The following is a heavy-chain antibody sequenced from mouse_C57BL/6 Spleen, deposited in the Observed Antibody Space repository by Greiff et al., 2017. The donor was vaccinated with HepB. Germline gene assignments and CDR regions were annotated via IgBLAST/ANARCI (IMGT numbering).Heavy chain of an antibody. D-gene: IGHD2-4*01. CDR1: GFTFSSYT. V-gene: IGHV5-9*01. CDR2: ISGGGGNT. CDR3: ARDDYDCFDY. J-gene: IGHJ2*01. Sequence: EVMLVESGGGLVKPGGSLKLSCAASGFTFSSYTMSWVRQTPEKRLEWVATISGGGGNTYYPDSVKGRFTISRDNAKNTLYLQMSSLRSEDAALYYCARDDYDCFDYWGQGTTLTVSS.